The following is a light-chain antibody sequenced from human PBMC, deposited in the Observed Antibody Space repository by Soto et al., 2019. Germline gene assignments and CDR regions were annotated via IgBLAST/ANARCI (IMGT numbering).Light chain of an antibody. CDR3: QNYDDIPL. V-gene: IGKV1-33*01. CDR1: QDIKND. CDR2: DAS. J-gene: IGKJ2*01. Sequence: DIRMTQSPSSLSASVGDRVTITCQASQDIKNDLNWYQQKPGKAPKLLISDASTLETGVPSRFSGSGSGTDFTFTISSLQTEDIATYYCQNYDDIPLLGQGTKLEIK.